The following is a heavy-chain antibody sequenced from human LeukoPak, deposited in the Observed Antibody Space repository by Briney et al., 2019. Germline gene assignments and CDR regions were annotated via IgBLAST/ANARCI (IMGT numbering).Heavy chain of an antibody. CDR3: ARVGWIGLVDY. V-gene: IGHV1-18*01. J-gene: IGHJ4*02. CDR1: GYTFTIYS. D-gene: IGHD3/OR15-3a*01. CDR2: ISPHNGKT. Sequence: RASVKVSCKASGYTFTIYSLSWVRQAPGQGLEWVGWISPHNGKTSYAQKVQGRVTMTTDTSTNTAYMELRSLKSDDTAVYHCARVGWIGLVDYWGQGTLVTVSS.